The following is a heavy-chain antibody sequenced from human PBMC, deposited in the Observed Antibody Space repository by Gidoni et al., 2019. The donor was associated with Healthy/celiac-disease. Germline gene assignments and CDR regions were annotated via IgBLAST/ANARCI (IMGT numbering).Heavy chain of an antibody. D-gene: IGHD1-26*01. V-gene: IGHV3-11*06. J-gene: IGHJ3*02. Sequence: QVQLVESGGGLVKPGGSLRLSCAASGFTFSYYYMSWIRQAPGKGLEWVSYISSSSSYTNYADSVKGRFTISRDNAKNSLYLQMNSLRAEDTAVYYCARTPIVGATWGAFDIWGQGTMVTVSS. CDR1: GFTFSYYY. CDR2: ISSSSSYT. CDR3: ARTPIVGATWGAFDI.